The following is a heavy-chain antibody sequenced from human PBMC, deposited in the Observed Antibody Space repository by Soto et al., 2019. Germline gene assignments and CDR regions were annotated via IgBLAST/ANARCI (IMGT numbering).Heavy chain of an antibody. D-gene: IGHD3-10*01. CDR1: GYTFTSYA. Sequence: ASVKVSCKASGYTFTSYAMHWVRQAPGQRLEWMGWINAGNGNTKYSQKFQGRVTITRDTSASTAYMELSSLRSEDTAVYYCARRDVVNYYGSGSYYKGMSLDYCGQGTLVTVSS. CDR3: ARRDVVNYYGSGSYYKGMSLDY. J-gene: IGHJ4*02. CDR2: INAGNGNT. V-gene: IGHV1-3*01.